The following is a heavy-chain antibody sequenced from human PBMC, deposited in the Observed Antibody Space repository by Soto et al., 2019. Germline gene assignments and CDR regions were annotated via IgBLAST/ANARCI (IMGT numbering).Heavy chain of an antibody. CDR3: ARDSPPPRE. V-gene: IGHV1-18*01. CDR1: GYTFTSYG. Sequence: QVQLVQSGAEVKKPGASVKVYCKASGYTFTSYGLSWVRQAPGQGLEWMGWISAYNGNTNYAQKLQGIVTMTTYTSTGTASRELRSLSSDDTAVYYRARDSPPPREWGQGTLVTVSS. CDR2: ISAYNGNT. J-gene: IGHJ4*02.